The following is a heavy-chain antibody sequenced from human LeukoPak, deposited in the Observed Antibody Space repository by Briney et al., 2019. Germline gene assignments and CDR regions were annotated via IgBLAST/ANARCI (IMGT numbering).Heavy chain of an antibody. J-gene: IGHJ4*02. CDR1: GFTFSSYE. D-gene: IGHD3-22*01. V-gene: IGHV3-48*03. CDR2: ISSSGSTI. Sequence: GGSLRLSCAASGFTFSSYEMNWVRQAPGKGLEWVSYISSSGSTIYYADSVKGRFTISRDNAKNSLYLQMNSLRAKDTAVYYCAGKAWLSNDYWGQGTLVTVSS. CDR3: AGKAWLSNDY.